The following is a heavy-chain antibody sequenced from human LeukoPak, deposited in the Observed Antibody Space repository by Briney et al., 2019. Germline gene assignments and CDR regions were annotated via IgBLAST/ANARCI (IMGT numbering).Heavy chain of an antibody. CDR2: IKDDGSED. CDR1: GFNFNNYW. Sequence: GGSLRLSCAASGFNFNNYWMRWLRQAPGKGLEWVANIKDDGSEDYYVDSVKGRFTLVRDNAYNSLYLQMNSLRVEHTAIYFCARFTRRYRGDYWGQGTLVSVSS. J-gene: IGHJ4*02. V-gene: IGHV3-7*03. D-gene: IGHD3-16*02. CDR3: ARFTRRYRGDY.